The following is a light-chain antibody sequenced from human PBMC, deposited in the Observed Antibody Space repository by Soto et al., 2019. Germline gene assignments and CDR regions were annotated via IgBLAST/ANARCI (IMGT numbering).Light chain of an antibody. CDR2: LNNDGSH. V-gene: IGLV4-69*01. J-gene: IGLJ3*02. CDR1: SGLSSYA. CDR3: QTWGTGIQV. Sequence: QPVLTQSPSASASLGASVKLTCTLSSGLSSYAIAWHRQQPEKGPRFLMRLNNDGSHTKGDGIPDRFSGSSSGAERYLTISSLQSEDEADYYCQTWGTGIQVFGGGTKVTVL.